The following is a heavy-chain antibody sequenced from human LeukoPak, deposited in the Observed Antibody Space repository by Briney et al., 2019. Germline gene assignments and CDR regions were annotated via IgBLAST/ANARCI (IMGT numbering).Heavy chain of an antibody. CDR2: INLNSGGT. J-gene: IGHJ5*02. V-gene: IGHV1-2*02. CDR3: AREHNSPRELDP. D-gene: IGHD1-1*01. CDR1: GYTFTGYY. Sequence: ASVKVSCKASGYTFTGYYMHWVRQAPGQGLEWMGWINLNSGGTNYAQKFQGRVTMTRETSISTAYMELSRLRSDDTAVYYCAREHNSPRELDPWGQGTLVTVSS.